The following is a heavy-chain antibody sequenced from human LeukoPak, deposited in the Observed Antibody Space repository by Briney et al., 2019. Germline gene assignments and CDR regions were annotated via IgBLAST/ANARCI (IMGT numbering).Heavy chain of an antibody. Sequence: SETLSLTCTVSGGSISSGDYYWSWIRQPPGKGLEWIGYLYYSGSTYYNPSLKSRVTISVDTSKNQFSLKLSSVTAADTAVYYCARGRNIVVVPAAIGGAWFDPWGQGTLVTVSS. V-gene: IGHV4-30-4*08. CDR2: LYYSGST. CDR3: ARGRNIVVVPAAIGGAWFDP. CDR1: GGSISSGDYY. D-gene: IGHD2-2*01. J-gene: IGHJ5*02.